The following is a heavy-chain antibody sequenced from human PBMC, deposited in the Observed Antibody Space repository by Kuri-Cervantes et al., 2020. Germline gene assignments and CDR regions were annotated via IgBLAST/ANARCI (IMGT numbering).Heavy chain of an antibody. Sequence: ASVKVSCKASGGPFSSYAISWVRQAPGQGLEWMGWISAYNGNTNYAQKLQGRVTMTTDTSTSTAYMELRSLRYDDTAVYYCARRIVGWVEDWFDPWGQGTLVTVSS. CDR1: GGPFSSYA. D-gene: IGHD1-26*01. CDR3: ARRIVGWVEDWFDP. V-gene: IGHV1-18*01. J-gene: IGHJ5*02. CDR2: ISAYNGNT.